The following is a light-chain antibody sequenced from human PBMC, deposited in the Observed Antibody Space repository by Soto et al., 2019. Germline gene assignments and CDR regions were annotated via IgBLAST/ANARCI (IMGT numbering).Light chain of an antibody. CDR1: QSISSY. CDR2: AAS. V-gene: IGKV1-39*01. CDR3: QQSYSTPL. Sequence: DIQMTQSPSSLSASVGDRVTITCRASQSISSYLNWYQQKPGKAPKLLIYAASSLQSGVPSRFSGSGSGTAFTLTISSLQPEDFATYYCQQSYSTPLFGPGTKVDIK. J-gene: IGKJ3*01.